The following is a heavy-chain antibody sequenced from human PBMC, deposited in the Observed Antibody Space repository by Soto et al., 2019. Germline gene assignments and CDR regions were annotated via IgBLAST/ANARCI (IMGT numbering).Heavy chain of an antibody. J-gene: IGHJ4*02. D-gene: IGHD6-19*01. CDR3: ARVAVAFVRIDY. V-gene: IGHV4-30-2*01. CDR2: VYHSGST. Sequence: SETLSLTCSVSGAYVSSAGYSGSWIRQPPGKGLEWIGYVYHSGSTNYNPSLKSRVTISVDTSKNQFSLKLSSVTAADTAVYYCARVAVAFVRIDYGGQGTLVTVSS. CDR1: GAYVSSAGYS.